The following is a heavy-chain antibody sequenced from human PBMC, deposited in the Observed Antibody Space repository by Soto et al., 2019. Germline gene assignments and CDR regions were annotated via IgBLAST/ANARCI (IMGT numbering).Heavy chain of an antibody. CDR1: GFTFSSYG. Sequence: VQLVESGGGVVQPGRSLRLSCAASGFTFSSYGMHWVRQAPGKGLEWVAVISYDGSNKYYADSVKGRFTISRDNSKNTLYLQMNSLRAEDTAVYYCAKDFLPVVVVAALYYGMDVWGQGTTVTVSS. V-gene: IGHV3-30*18. CDR2: ISYDGSNK. CDR3: AKDFLPVVVVAALYYGMDV. D-gene: IGHD2-15*01. J-gene: IGHJ6*02.